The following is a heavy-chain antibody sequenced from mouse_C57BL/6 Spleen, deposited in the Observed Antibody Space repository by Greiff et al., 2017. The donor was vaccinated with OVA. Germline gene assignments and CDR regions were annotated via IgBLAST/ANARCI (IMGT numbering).Heavy chain of an antibody. CDR2: INSDGGST. V-gene: IGHV5-2*01. Sequence: EVQLQQSGGGLVQPGESLKLSCASNEYDFPSHDLSWVRKTPEKRLELVAAINSDGGSTYYPYTMERRFIISRDNTKKALYLQMSSLRYRNTALDDSAREDYGSSDRAYWGQGTLVTVSA. CDR3: AREDYGSSDRAY. CDR1: EYDFPSHD. D-gene: IGHD1-1*01. J-gene: IGHJ3*01.